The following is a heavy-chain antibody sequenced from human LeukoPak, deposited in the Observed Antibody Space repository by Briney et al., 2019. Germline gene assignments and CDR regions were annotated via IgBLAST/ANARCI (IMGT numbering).Heavy chain of an antibody. Sequence: GGPLRLSCAPSGFTFSSYPMSCLRHSPEKGLEWVSTISGSGGITDYADSVKGRFTLSRDNSKNTLILQVNSLRADDTAVYYCASVSSYSAWLQDYYYYGMDVWGQGTTVTVSS. D-gene: IGHD1-26*01. CDR1: GFTFSSYP. CDR3: ASVSSYSAWLQDYYYYGMDV. J-gene: IGHJ6*02. CDR2: ISGSGGIT. V-gene: IGHV3-23*01.